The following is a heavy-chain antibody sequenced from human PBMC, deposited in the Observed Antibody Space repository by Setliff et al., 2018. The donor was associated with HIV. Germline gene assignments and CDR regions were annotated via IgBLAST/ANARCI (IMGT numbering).Heavy chain of an antibody. D-gene: IGHD3-16*02. J-gene: IGHJ5*02. Sequence: ASVKVSCKASGYTFTSYYMHWVRQAPGQGLEWMGIINPSSGSTSYAQKFQGRVTMTRNTSISTAYMELSRLRSEDTAVYYCARGRGYDYVWGSYRLNWFDPWGQGTLVTVSS. CDR2: INPSSGST. CDR1: GYTFTSYY. V-gene: IGHV1-46*01. CDR3: ARGRGYDYVWGSYRLNWFDP.